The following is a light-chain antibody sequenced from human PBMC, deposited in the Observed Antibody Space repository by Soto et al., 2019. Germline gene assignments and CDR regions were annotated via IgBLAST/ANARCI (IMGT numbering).Light chain of an antibody. CDR2: DVS. J-gene: IGLJ1*01. CDR3: TSYTSSGTYV. CDR1: SSDVGGYKY. V-gene: IGLV2-14*01. Sequence: QSALTQPASVSGSPGQSITISCTGTSSDVGGYKYVSWYQQHPGKAPKVMMYDVSNRPSGVSNRFSGSKSGNTASLTISGLQAEDEADHYCTSYTSSGTYVFGTGTKLTVL.